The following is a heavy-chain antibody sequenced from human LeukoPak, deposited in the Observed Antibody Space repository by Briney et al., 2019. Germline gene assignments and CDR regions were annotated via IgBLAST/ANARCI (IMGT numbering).Heavy chain of an antibody. V-gene: IGHV1-18*01. CDR2: ISAYNGNT. J-gene: IGHJ4*02. D-gene: IGHD6-25*01. CDR3: ARGYSSGWYFDY. CDR1: GYTFTSDG. Sequence: ASVKGSCKASGYTFTSDGISWVRQAPGQGLEWMGWISAYNGNTNYAQKLQGRVTMTTDTSTSTAYMELRSLRSDDKAVYYCARGYSSGWYFDYWGQGTLVTVSS.